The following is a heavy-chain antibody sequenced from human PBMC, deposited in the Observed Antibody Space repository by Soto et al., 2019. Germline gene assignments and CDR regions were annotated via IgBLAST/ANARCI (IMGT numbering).Heavy chain of an antibody. CDR2: INSDGSRT. D-gene: IGHD3-22*01. J-gene: IGHJ6*03. Sequence: EVQLVESGGGLVQPGGSLRLSCAASGFTFSSYWMHWVRQAPGEGLIWVSRINSDGSRTTYADSVKGRFTISRDNAKNTVYLQMNSLSAEDTAVYYCARIVTGYYHMDVWGKGTTVTVSS. CDR1: GFTFSSYW. V-gene: IGHV3-74*01. CDR3: ARIVTGYYHMDV.